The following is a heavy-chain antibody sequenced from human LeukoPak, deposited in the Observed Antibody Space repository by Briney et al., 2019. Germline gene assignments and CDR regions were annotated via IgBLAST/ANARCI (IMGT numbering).Heavy chain of an antibody. CDR3: AKGSKEVLFTRDHHMDV. V-gene: IGHV3-21*06. D-gene: IGHD3-3*01. CDR1: GFTFSSYG. Sequence: GGSLRLSCAASGFTFSSYGMHWVRQAPGKGLEWVSFISSGSSYIYYADSVKGRFTISRDNAKNSLYLQMNSLRAEDTAVYYCAKGSKEVLFTRDHHMDVWGKGTTVTISS. J-gene: IGHJ6*03. CDR2: ISSGSSYI.